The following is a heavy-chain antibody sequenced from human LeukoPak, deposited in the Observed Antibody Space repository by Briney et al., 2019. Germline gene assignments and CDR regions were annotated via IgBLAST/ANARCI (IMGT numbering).Heavy chain of an antibody. Sequence: GGSLRLSCAASGFTFSSYAMHRVRQAPGKGLEWVAVISYDGSNKYYADSVKGRFTISRDNSKNTLYLQMNSLRAEDTAVYYCARDRVVITLNYFDYWGQGTLVTVSS. D-gene: IGHD3-22*01. J-gene: IGHJ4*02. V-gene: IGHV3-30-3*01. CDR1: GFTFSSYA. CDR2: ISYDGSNK. CDR3: ARDRVVITLNYFDY.